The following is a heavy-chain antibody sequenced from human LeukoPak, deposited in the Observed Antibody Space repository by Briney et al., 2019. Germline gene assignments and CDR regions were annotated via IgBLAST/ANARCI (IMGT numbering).Heavy chain of an antibody. Sequence: GSLRLSFAASGFTFSSYGMHWVRRAPGKGLEWVAVISYDGSNKYYADSVKGRFTISRDNSKNTLYLQMNSLRAEDTAVYYCANGFGELYTPGYWGQGTLVTVSS. J-gene: IGHJ4*02. D-gene: IGHD3-10*01. CDR2: ISYDGSNK. CDR3: ANGFGELYTPGY. V-gene: IGHV3-30*18. CDR1: GFTFSSYG.